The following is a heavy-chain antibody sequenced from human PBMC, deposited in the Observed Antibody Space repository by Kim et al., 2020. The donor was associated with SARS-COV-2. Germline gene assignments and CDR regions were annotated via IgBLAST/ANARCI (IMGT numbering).Heavy chain of an antibody. J-gene: IGHJ4*02. D-gene: IGHD4-17*01. CDR3: AKDSRVYGDYMGY. Sequence: GGSLRLSCAASGFTFSNYGMHWVRQAPGKGLEWVAVIWYDGSNKYYADSVKGRFTISRDNSKNTLYLQMNSLRAEDTAVYYCAKDSRVYGDYMGYWGQGTLVTVSS. CDR2: IWYDGSNK. CDR1: GFTFSNYG. V-gene: IGHV3-33*06.